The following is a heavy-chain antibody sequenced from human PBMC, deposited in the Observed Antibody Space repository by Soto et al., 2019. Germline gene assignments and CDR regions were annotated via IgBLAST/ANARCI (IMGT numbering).Heavy chain of an antibody. CDR2: ISYDGINK. CDR3: VRRSTVSYHGLDV. D-gene: IGHD4-17*01. J-gene: IGHJ6*02. V-gene: IGHV3-30*01. Sequence: QVQLVESGGGVVQPGRSLRLSCAASGFTFSTYEMHWVRQTPGKGPEWVASISYDGINKYYADSVKGRFTFSRVNSKNILYLQMNYLRAEDTAVYYCVRRSTVSYHGLDVWGQGTTVTVSS. CDR1: GFTFSTYE.